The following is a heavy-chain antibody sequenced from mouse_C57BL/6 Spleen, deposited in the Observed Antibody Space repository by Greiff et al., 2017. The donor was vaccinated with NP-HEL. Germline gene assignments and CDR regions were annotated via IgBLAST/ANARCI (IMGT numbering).Heavy chain of an antibody. J-gene: IGHJ4*01. D-gene: IGHD2-10*02. CDR1: GFTFSDYG. V-gene: IGHV5-17*01. CDR3: AKGYGNSYYYAMDY. Sequence: EVQRVESGGGLVKPGGSLKLSCAASGFTFSDYGMHWVRQAPEQGLEWVAYISSGSSTIYYADTVKGRFTISRDNAKNTLLLQMTSLRSEDTAMYYCAKGYGNSYYYAMDYWGQGTSVTVSS. CDR2: ISSGSSTI.